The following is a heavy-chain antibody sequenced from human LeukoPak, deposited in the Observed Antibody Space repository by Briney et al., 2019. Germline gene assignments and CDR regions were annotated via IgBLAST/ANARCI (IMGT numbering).Heavy chain of an antibody. J-gene: IGHJ4*02. Sequence: GGSLRLSCSASGFTFTTYTMHWVRQAPGKGLEYVSSITSGGSTFYADSVKGRFTISRENSKNTLYLQMSSLRAEDTSVYYCVRVASYYYDGSGYNKGGYDHWGQGTLVTVSS. CDR1: GFTFTTYT. V-gene: IGHV3-64D*09. CDR2: ITSGGST. CDR3: VRVASYYYDGSGYNKGGYDH. D-gene: IGHD3-22*01.